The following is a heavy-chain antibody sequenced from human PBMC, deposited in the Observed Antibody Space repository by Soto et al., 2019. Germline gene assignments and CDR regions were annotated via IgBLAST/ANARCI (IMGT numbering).Heavy chain of an antibody. CDR2: INHSGTT. J-gene: IGHJ4*02. D-gene: IGHD2-21*01. Sequence: QVQLQQWGAGLLKPSETLSLTCAVYSRSFRDYYWTWIRQPPGKGLEFIGEINHSGTTHYNPSLTSRVTVSVDTSKNHFSLKMNSVTAADTAVYYCARSPKSTDFPYYFDFWGQGTLVTVSS. CDR3: ARSPKSTDFPYYFDF. CDR1: SRSFRDYY. V-gene: IGHV4-34*01.